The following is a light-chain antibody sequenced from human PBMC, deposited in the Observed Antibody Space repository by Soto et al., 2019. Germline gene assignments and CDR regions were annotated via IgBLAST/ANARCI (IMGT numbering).Light chain of an antibody. Sequence: QSALTQPPSASGSPGQSVTISCTGTNSDVGAYNYVSWYQHHPGKAPKLMIHEVYKRPSGVPDRFSGSKSGNTASLTVSGLQAEDEADYYCSSYAGSNKKVFGGGTKVTVL. J-gene: IGLJ2*01. V-gene: IGLV2-8*01. CDR3: SSYAGSNKKV. CDR2: EVY. CDR1: NSDVGAYNY.